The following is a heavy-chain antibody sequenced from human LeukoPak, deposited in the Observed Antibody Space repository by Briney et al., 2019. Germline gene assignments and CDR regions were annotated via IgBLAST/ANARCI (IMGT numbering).Heavy chain of an antibody. V-gene: IGHV4-61*02. CDR3: ARQGDHSSSWYAGYYYYYMDV. CDR2: IYTSGST. J-gene: IGHJ6*03. Sequence: SETLSLTCTVSGGSTSSGSYYWSWIRQPAGKGLEWIGRIYTSGSTNYNPSLKSRVTISVDTSKNQFSLKLSSVTAADTAVYYCARQGDHSSSWYAGYYYYYMDVWGKGTTVTISS. CDR1: GGSTSSGSYY. D-gene: IGHD6-13*01.